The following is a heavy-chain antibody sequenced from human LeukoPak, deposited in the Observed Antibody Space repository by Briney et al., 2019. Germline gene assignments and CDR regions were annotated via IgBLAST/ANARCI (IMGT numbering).Heavy chain of an antibody. D-gene: IGHD5-18*01. J-gene: IGHJ6*03. CDR1: GFTFSSYG. Sequence: GGSLRLSCAASGFTFSSYGMHWVRQAPGKGLEWVAVIWYDGSNKYYADSVKGRFTISRDNSKNTLYLQMNSLRAEDTAVYYCARDGGCSYAMWWYMDVWGKGTTVTVSS. CDR2: IWYDGSNK. CDR3: ARDGGCSYAMWWYMDV. V-gene: IGHV3-33*01.